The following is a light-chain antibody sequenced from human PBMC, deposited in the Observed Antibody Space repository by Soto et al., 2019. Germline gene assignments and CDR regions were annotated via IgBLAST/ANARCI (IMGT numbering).Light chain of an antibody. CDR1: QSVSSY. Sequence: EVVLTQSPANLSLSPGERATLSCRASQSVSSYLGWYQQKPGQAPRLLIYDAFNRAAGIPARFSGSGSGTDFTLTISSLEPEDFAVYYCQQRGSWPLTFGGGTKMEI. V-gene: IGKV3-11*01. CDR3: QQRGSWPLT. J-gene: IGKJ4*01. CDR2: DAF.